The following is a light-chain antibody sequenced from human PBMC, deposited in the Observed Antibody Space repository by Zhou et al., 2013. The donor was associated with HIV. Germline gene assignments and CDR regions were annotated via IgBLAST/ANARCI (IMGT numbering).Light chain of an antibody. V-gene: IGKV3-11*01. CDR2: DAS. CDR3: QQRNSWPPT. CDR1: QSISSS. J-gene: IGKJ1*01. Sequence: EIVLTQSPATLSLSPGERATLSCRASQSISSSLAWYQQKPGRAPRLLIFDASNRATGIPARFSGSGSGTDFTLTISSLQPEDFAVYYCQQRNSWPPTFGQGTKVEIK.